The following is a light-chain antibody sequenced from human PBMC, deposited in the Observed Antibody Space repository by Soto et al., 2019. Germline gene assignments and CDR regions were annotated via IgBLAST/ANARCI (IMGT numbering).Light chain of an antibody. J-gene: IGKJ5*01. CDR1: QSVSSSY. Sequence: EIVLTQSPGTLSLSPGERATLSCRASQSVSSSYLAWYQQKPGQAPRLLIYGASTRATDMPGRFSGRGAGAEFTLTISSLQSDDFAVYYCQQYHKWPPITFGQGTRLEIK. CDR3: QQYHKWPPIT. V-gene: IGKV3-15*01. CDR2: GAS.